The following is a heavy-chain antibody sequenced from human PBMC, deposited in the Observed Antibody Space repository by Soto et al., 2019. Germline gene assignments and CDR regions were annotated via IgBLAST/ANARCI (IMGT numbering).Heavy chain of an antibody. CDR1: GFTFSSYS. Sequence: GGSLRLSCAASGFTFSSYSMNWVRQAPGKGLEWVSSISSSSSYIYYADSVKGRFTISRDNAKNSLYLQMNSLRAEDTAVYYCARRQDYGGNSDDYWGQGTLVTVSS. CDR2: ISSSSSYI. D-gene: IGHD4-17*01. V-gene: IGHV3-21*01. J-gene: IGHJ4*02. CDR3: ARRQDYGGNSDDY.